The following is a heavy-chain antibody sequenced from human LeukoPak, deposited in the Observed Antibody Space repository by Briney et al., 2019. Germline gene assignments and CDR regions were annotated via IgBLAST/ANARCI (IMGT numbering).Heavy chain of an antibody. V-gene: IGHV4-4*07. Sequence: DTLSLTCIVSGGSINNYYWTWIRQPAGKGLEWIGRVYESGSTNYNPSLKSRVTMSVDTSKNQFSLKLSSVTAADTAVYYCARVHGGGSNYFDYWGQGTLVTVSS. CDR3: ARVHGGGSNYFDY. CDR2: VYESGST. J-gene: IGHJ4*02. CDR1: GGSINNYY. D-gene: IGHD1-26*01.